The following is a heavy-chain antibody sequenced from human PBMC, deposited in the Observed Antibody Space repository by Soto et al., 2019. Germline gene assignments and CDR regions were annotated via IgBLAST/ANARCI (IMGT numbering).Heavy chain of an antibody. D-gene: IGHD3-3*01. J-gene: IGHJ5*02. V-gene: IGHV4-39*01. CDR3: ARKLGVAMQNWFDP. Sequence: SETLSLTCTVSGGSISSSSYYWVWIRQPPGKGLEWIGSIYYSGSTYYNPSLKSRVTISVDTSKNQFSLKLSSVTAADTAVYYCARKLGVAMQNWFDPWGQGTLVTVSS. CDR2: IYYSGST. CDR1: GGSISSSSYY.